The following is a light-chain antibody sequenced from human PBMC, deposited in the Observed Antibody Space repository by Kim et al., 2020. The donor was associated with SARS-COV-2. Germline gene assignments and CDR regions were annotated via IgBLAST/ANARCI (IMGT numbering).Light chain of an antibody. CDR1: NSDVGRYKY. CDR2: DVT. Sequence: GQSITISCTGTNSDVGRYKYVSWYQQHPGKAPKVIIFDVTKRPSGISDRFSASKSANTASLTISGLQAEDEDDYYCSSYTSTTLLVFGTGTKVTVL. J-gene: IGLJ1*01. V-gene: IGLV2-14*03. CDR3: SSYTSTTLLV.